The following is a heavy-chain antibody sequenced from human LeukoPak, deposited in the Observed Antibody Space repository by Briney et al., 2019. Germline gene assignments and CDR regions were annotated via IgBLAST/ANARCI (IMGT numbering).Heavy chain of an antibody. CDR3: ARVDLGYYIDY. Sequence: SETLSLTCTVSGGSISSGDYYWSWIRQPPGKGLEWIGYIYYSGSTYYNPSLKSRVTISVDTSKNQFSLKLSSVTAADTAVYYCARVDLGYYIDYWGQGTLVTVSS. V-gene: IGHV4-30-4*01. J-gene: IGHJ4*02. CDR2: IYYSGST. D-gene: IGHD1-26*01. CDR1: GGSISSGDYY.